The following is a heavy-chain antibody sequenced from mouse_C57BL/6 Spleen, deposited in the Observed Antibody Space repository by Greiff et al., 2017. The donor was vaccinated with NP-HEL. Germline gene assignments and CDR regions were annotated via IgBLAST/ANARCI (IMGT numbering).Heavy chain of an antibody. CDR2: INYDGSST. CDR1: GFTFSDYY. D-gene: IGHD1-1*01. CDR3: ARDHGYGSSYDWYFDV. V-gene: IGHV5-16*01. J-gene: IGHJ1*03. Sequence: DVMLVESEGGLVQPGSSMKLSCTASGFTFSDYYMAWVRQVPEKGLEWVANINYDGSSTYYLDSLKSRFIISRDNAKNILYLQMSSLKSEDTATYYCARDHGYGSSYDWYFDVWGTGTTVTVSS.